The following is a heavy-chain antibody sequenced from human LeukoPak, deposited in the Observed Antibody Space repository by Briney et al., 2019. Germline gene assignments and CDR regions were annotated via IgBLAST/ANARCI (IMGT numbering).Heavy chain of an antibody. CDR1: GFTFSNAW. CDR3: TAGTGRSDFDY. V-gene: IGHV3-15*01. CDR2: IKRKGDDGTI. J-gene: IGHJ4*02. D-gene: IGHD3/OR15-3a*01. Sequence: GGSLRLSCAASGFTFSNAWMSWVRQAPGRGLEWVGRIKRKGDDGTIDYAAPVKGRLSVSRDDSKNMLYLRMNSLKSEDTAVYYCTAGTGRSDFDYWGQGTLVTVSS.